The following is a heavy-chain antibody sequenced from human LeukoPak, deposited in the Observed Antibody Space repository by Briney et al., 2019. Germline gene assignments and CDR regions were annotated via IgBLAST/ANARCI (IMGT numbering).Heavy chain of an antibody. Sequence: GGSLRLSCAASGFAFSSYAMSWVRQPPGKGLEWVSVISRRDDYTYYADSVKGRFTITRDNSKNTLYLQMNSLRAEDTAVYFCASGYYFDYWGQGTLVTVSS. CDR2: ISRRDDYT. J-gene: IGHJ4*02. V-gene: IGHV3-23*01. D-gene: IGHD3-16*01. CDR1: GFAFSSYA. CDR3: ASGYYFDY.